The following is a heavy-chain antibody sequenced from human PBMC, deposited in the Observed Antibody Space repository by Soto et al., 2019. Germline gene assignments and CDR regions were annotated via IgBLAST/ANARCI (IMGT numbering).Heavy chain of an antibody. CDR2: IGGDAVTT. D-gene: IGHD3-3*01. CDR1: GFPFNNYA. CDR3: ANYDLWSGYYTDY. Sequence: PGGSLILSCAAAGFPFNNYAMSWVRQAPGKGLEWVAVIGGDAVTTRYADSVKDRFTISRDNAKNTLYLQLNSLRAGDTAIYYCANYDLWSGYYTDYWGQGTLVTVSS. V-gene: IGHV3-23*01. J-gene: IGHJ4*02.